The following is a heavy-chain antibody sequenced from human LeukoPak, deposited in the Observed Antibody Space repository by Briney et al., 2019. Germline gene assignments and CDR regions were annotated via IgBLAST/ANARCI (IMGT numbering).Heavy chain of an antibody. V-gene: IGHV3-48*03. J-gene: IGHJ4*02. D-gene: IGHD2-2*01. CDR3: ARRYCSSTSCLIDY. CDR2: ISSSGTTI. Sequence: GGSLRPSCAASGFTFSSYEMNWVRQAPGKGLEWVSYISSSGTTIYYAGSVKGRFTISRDNAKNSLYLQMNSLRAEDTAVYYCARRYCSSTSCLIDYWGQGTLVTVSS. CDR1: GFTFSSYE.